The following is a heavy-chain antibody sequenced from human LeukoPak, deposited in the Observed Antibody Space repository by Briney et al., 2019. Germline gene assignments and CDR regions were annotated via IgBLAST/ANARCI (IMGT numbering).Heavy chain of an antibody. CDR1: GYTFTSHC. CDR3: ARGRGDGSGSHAPKADFHCMDV. V-gene: IGHV1-46*01. Sequence: ASVKVSCKASGYTFTSHCVHWVRQAPGQGLEGMGIINPSGDNTNYAQNFQGRVTMTRDTSTSTVYMELSSLRSEDTAVYYCARGRGDGSGSHAPKADFHCMDVWGQGTTVTVSS. CDR2: INPSGDNT. D-gene: IGHD3-10*01. J-gene: IGHJ6*02.